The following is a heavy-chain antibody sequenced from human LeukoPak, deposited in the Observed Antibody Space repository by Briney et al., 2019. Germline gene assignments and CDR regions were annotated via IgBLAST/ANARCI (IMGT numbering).Heavy chain of an antibody. D-gene: IGHD5-18*01. CDR1: GFSFSSYG. Sequence: GGPLRLSCAASGFSFSSYGMHWVRQAPGKGREGVAGIWYDGTKKYYADSVKGRFTISRDNSKNTLYLQMNSLRAEDTAVYDCARDQRGFSYSKYYFDYWGQGTLVTVSS. CDR3: ARDQRGFSYSKYYFDY. CDR2: IWYDGTKK. J-gene: IGHJ4*02. V-gene: IGHV3-33*01.